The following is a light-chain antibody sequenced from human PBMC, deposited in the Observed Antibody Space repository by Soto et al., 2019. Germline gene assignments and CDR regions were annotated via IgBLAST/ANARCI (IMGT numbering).Light chain of an antibody. V-gene: IGLV1-40*01. Sequence: QSVLTQPPSVSGAPGQRVTISCTGSSSNIGAGYDVHWYQQLPGTAPKLLIYGNSNRPSGVPDRFSGSKSSTSASLAITGLQAEDFADYYCQSYDSSLSGWVFGGGTQLTVL. CDR3: QSYDSSLSGWV. J-gene: IGLJ3*02. CDR1: SSNIGAGYD. CDR2: GNS.